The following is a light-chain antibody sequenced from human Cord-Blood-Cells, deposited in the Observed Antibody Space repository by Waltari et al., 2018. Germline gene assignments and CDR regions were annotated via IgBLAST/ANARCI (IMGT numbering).Light chain of an antibody. J-gene: IGLJ2*01. Sequence: QSALTQPASVSGSPGQSITISCTGTISQAGGYHYLYWYQQHPGKAPDLMIYDVSDRPSGVSNRFAGSKSGNTASLTISGLQAEDEADYYCSSYTSSSTLVVFGGGTKLTVL. CDR3: SSYTSSSTLVV. V-gene: IGLV2-14*01. CDR1: ISQAGGYHY. CDR2: DVS.